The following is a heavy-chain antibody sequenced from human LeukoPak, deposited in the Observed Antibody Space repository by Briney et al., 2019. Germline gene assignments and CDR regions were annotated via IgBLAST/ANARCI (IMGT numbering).Heavy chain of an antibody. Sequence: SETLSLTCTVSGGSISSYYWSWIRQPPGKGLEWIGYIYYSGSTNYNPSLKSRVTISVDTSKNQFSLKLSSVTAADTAVYYCARAIYYYYMDVWGKGTTVTISS. CDR3: ARAIYYYYMDV. J-gene: IGHJ6*03. CDR1: GGSISSYY. V-gene: IGHV4-59*01. CDR2: IYYSGST.